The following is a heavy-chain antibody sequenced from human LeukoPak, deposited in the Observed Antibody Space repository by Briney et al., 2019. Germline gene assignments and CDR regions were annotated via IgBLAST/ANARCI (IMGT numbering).Heavy chain of an antibody. Sequence: SETLSLTCAVYGGSFSGYYWSWIRQPPGKGLEWIGEINHSGSTNYNPSLESRVTISVDTSKNQFSLKLSSVTAADTAVYYCARGLVTKFDYWGQGTLVTVSS. CDR3: ARGLVTKFDY. D-gene: IGHD3-9*01. J-gene: IGHJ4*02. CDR2: INHSGST. V-gene: IGHV4-34*01. CDR1: GGSFSGYY.